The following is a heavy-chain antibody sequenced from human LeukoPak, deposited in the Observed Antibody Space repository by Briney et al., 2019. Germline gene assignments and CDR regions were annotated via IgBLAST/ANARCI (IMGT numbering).Heavy chain of an antibody. D-gene: IGHD3-9*01. V-gene: IGHV3-7*01. CDR3: ARRLDFDY. Sequence: GGSLRLSCAASGLTFSSYWMSWVRQAPGKGLEWVANIKQDGSEKYYVDSVKGRFTISRDNAKNSLYLQMNSLRAEDTAVYYCARRLDFDYWGQGTLVTVSS. CDR1: GLTFSSYW. CDR2: IKQDGSEK. J-gene: IGHJ4*02.